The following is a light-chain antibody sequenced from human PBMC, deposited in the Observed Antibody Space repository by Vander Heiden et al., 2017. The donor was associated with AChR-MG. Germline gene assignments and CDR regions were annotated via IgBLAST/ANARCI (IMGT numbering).Light chain of an antibody. CDR3: AAWDDSLNGRV. CDR1: SSNIGSNT. V-gene: IGLV1-44*01. CDR2: SNN. Sequence: QSVLTQPPSASGTPGQRVTISSSGSSSNIGSNTVNWYQQLPGTAPKLLIYSNNQRPSGVPDRFSGSKSGTSASLAISGLQSEDEADYYCAAWDDSLNGRVFGGGTKLTVI. J-gene: IGLJ3*02.